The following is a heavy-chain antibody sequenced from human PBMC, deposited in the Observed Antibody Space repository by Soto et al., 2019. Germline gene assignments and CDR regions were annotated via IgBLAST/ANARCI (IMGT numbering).Heavy chain of an antibody. CDR1: GGTITTGRHF. J-gene: IGHJ4*02. D-gene: IGHD1-26*01. CDR3: ARVVSGSYLDY. V-gene: IGHV4-31*03. CDR2: IYYSGTT. Sequence: SSETLSLTCTVSGGTITTGRHFWSWIRQYPGKGLEWIGYIYYSGTTHYNPSLKSRVTISIDTSKNQFSLNLSSVTAADTAVYYCARVVSGSYLDYWGQGTLVTVSS.